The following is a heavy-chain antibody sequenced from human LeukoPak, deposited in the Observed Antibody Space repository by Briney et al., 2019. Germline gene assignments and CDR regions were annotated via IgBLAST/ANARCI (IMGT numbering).Heavy chain of an antibody. CDR1: GYTLTELS. Sequence: ASVKVSCKVSGYTLTELSMHWVRQAPGKRRERKGGFYPEDGETIYAPKFQGRVTMTEDTSTDTAYMELSSLRSEDTAVYYCATGVVVVPAAIAVLFDYWGQGTLVTVSS. J-gene: IGHJ4*02. CDR2: FYPEDGET. CDR3: ATGVVVVPAAIAVLFDY. D-gene: IGHD2-2*01. V-gene: IGHV1-24*01.